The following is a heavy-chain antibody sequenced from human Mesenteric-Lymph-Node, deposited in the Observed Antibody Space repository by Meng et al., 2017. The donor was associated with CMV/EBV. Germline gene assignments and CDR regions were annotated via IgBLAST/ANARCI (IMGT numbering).Heavy chain of an antibody. D-gene: IGHD5-24*01. CDR1: GDTFSSYA. CDR3: ARGGDGYNYYYYGMDV. CDR2: IISIFGTT. V-gene: IGHV1-69*05. J-gene: IGHJ6*02. Sequence: SVKVSCKASGDTFSSYAISWVRQAPGQGLEWMGGIISIFGTTNYAQKFQGRVTITTDESTSTAYMELNSLRFEDTAVYYCARGGDGYNYYYYGMDVWGLETTVTVSS.